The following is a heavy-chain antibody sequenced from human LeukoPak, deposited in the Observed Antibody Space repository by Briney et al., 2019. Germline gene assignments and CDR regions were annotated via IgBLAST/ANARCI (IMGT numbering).Heavy chain of an antibody. Sequence: SVKVSRKSSGGTLSSYAIRWVRQAPGQGLAWMGRVIPILGIANYAQKFQGRVTITADKSTSTAYMELSSLRSEETAVYYCARVGAPTDYWGQGTLVTVSS. J-gene: IGHJ4*02. CDR1: GGTLSSYA. D-gene: IGHD3-10*01. CDR3: ARVGAPTDY. V-gene: IGHV1-69*04. CDR2: VIPILGIA.